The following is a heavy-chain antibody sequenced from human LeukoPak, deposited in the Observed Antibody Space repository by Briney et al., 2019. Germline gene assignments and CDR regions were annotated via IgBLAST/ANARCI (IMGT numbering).Heavy chain of an antibody. V-gene: IGHV4-59*01. CDR2: IYYSGST. Sequence: KPSETLSLTCAVSGGSISSYYWSWIRQPPGKGLEWIGYIYYSGSTNYNPSLKSRVTISVDTSKNQFSLKLSSVTAADTAVYYCARRIPNHYYYGMDVWGQGTTVTVSS. CDR3: ARRIPNHYYYGMDV. CDR1: GGSISSYY. J-gene: IGHJ6*02. D-gene: IGHD2-15*01.